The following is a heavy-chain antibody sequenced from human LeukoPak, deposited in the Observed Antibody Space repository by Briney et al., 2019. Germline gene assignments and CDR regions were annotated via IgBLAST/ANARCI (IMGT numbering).Heavy chain of an antibody. V-gene: IGHV4-31*03. CDR3: ASNCGGDCYSDAFDI. CDR1: GGSISSGGYY. CDR2: IYYSGST. Sequence: SQTLSLTCTVSGGSISSGGYYWSWIRQHPGKGLEWIGYIYYSGSTYYNPSLKSRVTISVDTSKNQFSLKLSSVTAADTAVYYCASNCGGDCYSDAFDIWGQGTMVTVSS. D-gene: IGHD2-21*02. J-gene: IGHJ3*02.